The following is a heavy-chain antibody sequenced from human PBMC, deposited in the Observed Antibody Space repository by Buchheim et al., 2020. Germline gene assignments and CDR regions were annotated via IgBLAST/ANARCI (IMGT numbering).Heavy chain of an antibody. V-gene: IGHV3-48*02. CDR2: ISSSSSSI. CDR1: GFTFSSYS. Sequence: EVQLVESGGGLVQPGGSLRLSCAASGFTFSSYSMNWVRQAPGKGLEWVSYISSSSSSIYYADSVKGRFTISRDNAKNSLYPQVNSLRDEDTAVYYCARTRGYSYGYSDYWGQGTL. J-gene: IGHJ4*02. CDR3: ARTRGYSYGYSDY. D-gene: IGHD5-18*01.